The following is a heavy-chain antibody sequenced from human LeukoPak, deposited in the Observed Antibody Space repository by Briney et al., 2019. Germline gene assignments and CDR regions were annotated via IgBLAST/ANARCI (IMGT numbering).Heavy chain of an antibody. V-gene: IGHV4-4*07. CDR2: IYTSGST. Sequence: LXXTCTVSGGSISSYYWSWIRQPAGKGLEWIGRIYTSGSTNYNPSLKSRVTMSVDTSKNQFSLKLSSVTAADTAVYYCARSLRYYYYGMDVWGQGTTVTVSS. CDR1: GGSISSYY. D-gene: IGHD4/OR15-4a*01. J-gene: IGHJ6*02. CDR3: ARSLRYYYYGMDV.